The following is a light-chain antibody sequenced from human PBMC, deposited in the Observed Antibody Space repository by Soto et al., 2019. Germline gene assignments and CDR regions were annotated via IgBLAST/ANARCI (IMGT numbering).Light chain of an antibody. J-gene: IGLJ1*01. CDR2: EVS. CDR3: CSYAGGSAADG. CDR1: SSDVGSYNL. Sequence: LTEPASVSGSPGRSITISCTGTSSDVGSYNLVSWYQQHPGKAPKLMTYEVSSRPSRVSNRFSGSKSGNTASLTISGLQTEDQAGYYCCSYAGGSAADGFGSGTKISVL. V-gene: IGLV2-23*02.